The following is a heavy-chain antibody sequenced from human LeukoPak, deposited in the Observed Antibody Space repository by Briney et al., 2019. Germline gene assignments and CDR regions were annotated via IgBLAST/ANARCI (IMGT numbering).Heavy chain of an antibody. D-gene: IGHD3-10*01. J-gene: IGHJ4*02. CDR2: IYTGGTT. Sequence: GGSLRLSCAASEFSVSSNYMSWVRQAPGKGLEWVSLIYTGGTTYYADSVKGRFTISRDKTKNTLYLQMNSLRAEDTAVYYCARDTGYGSGSFDYWGQGTLVTVSS. CDR1: EFSVSSNY. CDR3: ARDTGYGSGSFDY. V-gene: IGHV3-53*01.